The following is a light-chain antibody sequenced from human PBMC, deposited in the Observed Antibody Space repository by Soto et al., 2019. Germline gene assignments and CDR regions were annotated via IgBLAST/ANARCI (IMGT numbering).Light chain of an antibody. CDR1: QTLSSRH. CDR2: GSS. V-gene: IGKV3-20*01. Sequence: VLKQSPGTLSLSTGERATLSCRASQTLSSRHLAWYQQKPGQAPRLLIYGSSSRATDIPDRFSGSGSGTDFTLTISTLEPEDFAIYYCQQYGYSRTFGQGTKV. CDR3: QQYGYSRT. J-gene: IGKJ1*01.